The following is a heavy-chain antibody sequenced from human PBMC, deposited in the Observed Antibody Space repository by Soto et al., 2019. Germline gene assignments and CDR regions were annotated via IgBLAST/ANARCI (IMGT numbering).Heavy chain of an antibody. Sequence: PGGSLRLSCAASGFTFSSYAMTWVRQAPGKGLEWVSVISGSGGSTYFADSVKGRFTISRDNSKNTLYLQMSSLRAEDTAVYYWAKEYDRCCYYPDYWGKGNLVNVAS. D-gene: IGHD3-22*01. CDR2: ISGSGGST. J-gene: IGHJ4*02. V-gene: IGHV3-23*01. CDR1: GFTFSSYA. CDR3: AKEYDRCCYYPDY.